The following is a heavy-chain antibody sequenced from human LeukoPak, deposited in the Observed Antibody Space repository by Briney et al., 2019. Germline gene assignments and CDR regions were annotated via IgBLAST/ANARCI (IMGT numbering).Heavy chain of an antibody. Sequence: PGGSLRLSCAASGFNFRTYWIHWVRQGPGRGLEWVARINGEGSRISYADSVRGRFTISRDNAKNTAYLQMNSLRAEDTALYYCARDPGYYYYGMDVWGQGTTVVVCS. CDR2: INGEGSRI. V-gene: IGHV3-74*01. CDR1: GFNFRTYW. J-gene: IGHJ6*01. CDR3: ARDPGYYYYGMDV.